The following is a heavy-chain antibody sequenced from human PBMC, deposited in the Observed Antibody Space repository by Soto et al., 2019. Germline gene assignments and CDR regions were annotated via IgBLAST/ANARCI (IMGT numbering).Heavy chain of an antibody. J-gene: IGHJ3*02. Sequence: QVQLVQSGAEVKKPGSSVKVSCKASGGTFSSYAISWVRQAPGQGLEWMGGIIPIFGTANYAQKFQGRVKITADKSTSTAYMELSSLRSEDTAVYYCARVMGHLVRGGPKSRGAFDIWGQGTMVTVSS. CDR2: IIPIFGTA. V-gene: IGHV1-69*06. CDR1: GGTFSSYA. CDR3: ARVMGHLVRGGPKSRGAFDI. D-gene: IGHD3-10*01.